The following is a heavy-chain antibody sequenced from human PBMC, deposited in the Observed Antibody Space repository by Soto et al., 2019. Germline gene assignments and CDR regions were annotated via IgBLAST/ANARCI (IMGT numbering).Heavy chain of an antibody. J-gene: IGHJ4*02. Sequence: SVKVSCTASGGTFSSYAISWVRQAPGQGLEWMGGIIPIFGTANYAQKFQGRVTITADESTSTAYMELSSLRSEDTAVYYCARGGMYYYDSSGSSYWGQGTLVTVSS. D-gene: IGHD3-22*01. CDR1: GGTFSSYA. V-gene: IGHV1-69*13. CDR2: IIPIFGTA. CDR3: ARGGMYYYDSSGSSY.